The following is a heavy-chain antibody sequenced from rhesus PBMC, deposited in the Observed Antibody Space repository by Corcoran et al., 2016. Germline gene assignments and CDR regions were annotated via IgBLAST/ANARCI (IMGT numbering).Heavy chain of an antibody. Sequence: QVQLQASGPGLVKPSETLSLTCAVSGVSLTDYYSWHWIRHSPGKGLEWFGTIDGNSASTYYNPSLKRRVTISKDTSKNQFLLKLSSVTAADTAVYYCAREDRRYTYGFDYWGQGVLVTVSS. CDR3: AREDRRYTYGFDY. V-gene: IGHV4S9*01. J-gene: IGHJ4*01. CDR2: IDGNSAST. CDR1: GVSLTDYYS. D-gene: IGHD5-36*01.